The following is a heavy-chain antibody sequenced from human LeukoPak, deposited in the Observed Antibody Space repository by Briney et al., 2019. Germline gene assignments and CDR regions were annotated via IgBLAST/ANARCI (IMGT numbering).Heavy chain of an antibody. V-gene: IGHV3-30*04. CDR3: ARSRYVASSNFYHYGMDV. CDR2: ISYDGSNK. J-gene: IGHJ6*02. D-gene: IGHD6-6*01. Sequence: GGSLRLSCAASGFTFSSYAMHWVRQAPGKGLEWVAVISYDGSNKYYADSVKGRFTISRDNSKNTLYLQMNGLRAEDTAVYYCARSRYVASSNFYHYGMDVWGPGTAVIVSS. CDR1: GFTFSSYA.